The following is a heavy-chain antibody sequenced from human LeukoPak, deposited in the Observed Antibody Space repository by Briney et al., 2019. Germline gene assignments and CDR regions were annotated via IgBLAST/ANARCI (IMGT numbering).Heavy chain of an antibody. V-gene: IGHV3-7*03. J-gene: IGHJ4*02. CDR3: ARGLRYSGSEGY. Sequence: PGESLRLSCTASGFTFSNFWMGWVRQAPGKGLEWVANIKFDGTATNYVDSVRGRFTISRDNAKNSVHLQMNTLRAEDTAVYYCARGLRYSGSEGYWGQGTLVTVSS. D-gene: IGHD1-26*01. CDR2: IKFDGTAT. CDR1: GFTFSNFW.